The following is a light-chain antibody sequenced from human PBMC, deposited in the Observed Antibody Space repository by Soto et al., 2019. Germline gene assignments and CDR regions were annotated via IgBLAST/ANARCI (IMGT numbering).Light chain of an antibody. Sequence: QSVLTQPPSMSAAPGQKVTISCSGSSSNIGNNYVSWYQLLPGTAPKLFIYDNDRRPSGIPDRFSGSRSGTSATLDITGLQTGDEADYYCGTWDSRLSAVFGGGTKLTVL. CDR2: DND. CDR1: SSNIGNNY. J-gene: IGLJ2*01. CDR3: GTWDSRLSAV. V-gene: IGLV1-51*01.